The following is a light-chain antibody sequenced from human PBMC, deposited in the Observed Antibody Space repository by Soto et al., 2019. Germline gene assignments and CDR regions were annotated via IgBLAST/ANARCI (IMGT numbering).Light chain of an antibody. V-gene: IGKV1-8*01. CDR1: QGISSY. CDR2: AAS. Sequence: AIRMTQSPSSFSASTGDRVTITCRASQGISSYLAWYQQKPGKAPKLLIYAASTLQSGVPSRFSGSGSGTDFTLTISCLQSEDFATYYCQQYNSYSPGTFGQGT. J-gene: IGKJ1*01. CDR3: QQYNSYSPGT.